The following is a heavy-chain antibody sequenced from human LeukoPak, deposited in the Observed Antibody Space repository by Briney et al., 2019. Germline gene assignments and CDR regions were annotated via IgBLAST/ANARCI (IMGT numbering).Heavy chain of an antibody. CDR3: AKEDTAMVTLSH. CDR2: ISRDGVIS. Sequence: GGPLRLSCAASGFTFDDSPMHWVRQVPGKGLEWVSLISRDGVISYYADSVKGRFIISRDSIKDSLYLQMNSLRTDDTAIYYCAKEDTAMVTLSHWGQGTLVTVSS. V-gene: IGHV3-43*01. CDR1: GFTFDDSP. D-gene: IGHD5-18*01. J-gene: IGHJ4*02.